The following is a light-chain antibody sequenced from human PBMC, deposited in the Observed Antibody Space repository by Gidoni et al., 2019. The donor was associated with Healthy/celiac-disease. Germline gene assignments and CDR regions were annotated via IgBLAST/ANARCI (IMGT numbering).Light chain of an antibody. J-gene: IGLJ1*01. CDR3: SSYTSSSTLYV. V-gene: IGLV2-14*01. CDR1: SSDVGGYNY. CDR2: EVS. Sequence: QSALTQPASVSGSPGQSITISCTGTSSDVGGYNYVSWYQQHPGKAPKLMIYEVSNRPSGVSNRFSGSKSGNTASLTISGLQAEVEADYYCSSYTSSSTLYVFGTGTKVT.